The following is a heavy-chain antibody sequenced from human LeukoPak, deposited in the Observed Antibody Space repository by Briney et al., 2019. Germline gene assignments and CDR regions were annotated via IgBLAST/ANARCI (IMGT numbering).Heavy chain of an antibody. J-gene: IGHJ3*02. CDR1: GFTFSSYS. D-gene: IGHD6-6*01. Sequence: GGSLRLSCAASGFTFSSYSMNWVCQAPGKGLEWVSYICSSSSTIYYADSVKGRFTISRDNAKNSLYLQMNSLRAEDTAVYYCARGESIAARPDAFDIWGPGTMVTVSS. CDR2: ICSSSSTI. V-gene: IGHV3-48*01. CDR3: ARGESIAARPDAFDI.